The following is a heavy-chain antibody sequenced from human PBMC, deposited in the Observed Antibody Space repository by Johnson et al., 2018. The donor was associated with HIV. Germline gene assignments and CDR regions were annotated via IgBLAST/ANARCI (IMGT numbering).Heavy chain of an antibody. CDR2: IGTAGDT. CDR1: GFTFSSYA. J-gene: IGHJ3*02. Sequence: VQLVESGGGVVQPGGSLKLSCAASGFTFSSYAMSWVRQATGKGLEWVSAIGTAGDTYYPGSVKGRFTISRDKSKNTLYLQMNSLRVEDTAVYYCARSNTAMMYDAFDIWGQGTMVTVSS. CDR3: ARSNTAMMYDAFDI. D-gene: IGHD5-18*01. V-gene: IGHV3-13*01.